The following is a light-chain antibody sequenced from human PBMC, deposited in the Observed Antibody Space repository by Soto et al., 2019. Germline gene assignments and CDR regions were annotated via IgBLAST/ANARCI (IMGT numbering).Light chain of an antibody. CDR2: GAS. V-gene: IGKV3-20*01. J-gene: IGKJ4*01. CDR3: QQYGSSPFT. Sequence: ETVMTQSPATLSVSPGERVTLSCRASQSVGINLAWYQQKPGQSPRLLIYGASSRPTGIPDRFSGSGSGTDFTLAISRLEPEDFALYYCQQYGSSPFTLGGGTKVDIK. CDR1: QSVGIN.